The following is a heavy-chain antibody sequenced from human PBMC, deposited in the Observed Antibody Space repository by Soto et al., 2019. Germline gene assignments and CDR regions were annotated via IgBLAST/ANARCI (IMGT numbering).Heavy chain of an antibody. D-gene: IGHD1-1*01. J-gene: IGHJ1*01. CDR2: INNEGSTT. CDR3: AIVLYRYNWDPAY. Sequence: EVQLVESGGGLVQPGESLRLSCAAYGFTFSTHWMHWFHQAPVKGLVWVSRINNEGSTTYYADSVKGRFTISRDNAKNTLYLQMNRLRDEDTAVYYSAIVLYRYNWDPAYLGQGPLVTGSS. V-gene: IGHV3-74*01. CDR1: GFTFSTHW.